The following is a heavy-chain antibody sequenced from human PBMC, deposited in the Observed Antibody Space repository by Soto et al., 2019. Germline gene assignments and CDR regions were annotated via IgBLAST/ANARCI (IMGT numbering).Heavy chain of an antibody. J-gene: IGHJ4*02. D-gene: IGHD6-13*01. CDR2: ISYDGGNK. CDR1: GFIFGTYA. Sequence: GGSLRLSCAASGFIFGTYAMHWVRQAPGKGLEWVALISYDGGNKYYADSVKGRFTISRDNSKNTLYLQMNSLRAEDTAVYYCARDGFSSSWTDFDYWGQGTLVTVSS. CDR3: ARDGFSSSWTDFDY. V-gene: IGHV3-30-3*01.